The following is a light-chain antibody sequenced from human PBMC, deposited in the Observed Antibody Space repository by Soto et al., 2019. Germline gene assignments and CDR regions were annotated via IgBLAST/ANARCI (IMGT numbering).Light chain of an antibody. Sequence: QSALTQPPSASGSPGQSVTISCTGTSSDVGGYNYVSWYQQHPGKAPKLMIYEVSKRPSGVPDRFSGSKSGNTASPTVSGLQAEDEADYYCSSYAGSNNLVFGGGTKLTVL. V-gene: IGLV2-8*01. CDR2: EVS. CDR3: SSYAGSNNLV. CDR1: SSDVGGYNY. J-gene: IGLJ2*01.